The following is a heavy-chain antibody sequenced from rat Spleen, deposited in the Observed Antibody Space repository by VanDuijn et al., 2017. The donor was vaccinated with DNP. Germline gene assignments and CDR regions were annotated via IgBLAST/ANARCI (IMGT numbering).Heavy chain of an antibody. CDR1: GFTFSDSA. CDR2: IIYDGSHT. CDR3: ARWFNSGFYFDH. D-gene: IGHD4-4*01. V-gene: IGHV5-17*01. J-gene: IGHJ2*01. Sequence: EVQLVESGGGVVQPGNSLKLSCAASGFTFSDSAMAWVRQSPKKGLEWVATIIYDGSHTFYRDSVQGRFTISRDNAKNTLYLQMNSLRSEDMATYYCARWFNSGFYFDHWGQGVMVTVSS.